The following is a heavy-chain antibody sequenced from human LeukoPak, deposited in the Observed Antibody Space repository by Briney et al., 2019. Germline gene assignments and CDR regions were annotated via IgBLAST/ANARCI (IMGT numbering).Heavy chain of an antibody. D-gene: IGHD5-18*01. CDR2: IYYSGST. Sequence: SETLSLTCTVSGGSISSSSYYWGWIRQPPGKGLEWIGSIYYSGSTYYNPSLKSRVTISVDTSKNQFSLKLSSVTAADTAVYYCARDITAMAYFDYWGQGTLVTVSS. J-gene: IGHJ4*02. CDR1: GGSISSSSYY. CDR3: ARDITAMAYFDY. V-gene: IGHV4-39*07.